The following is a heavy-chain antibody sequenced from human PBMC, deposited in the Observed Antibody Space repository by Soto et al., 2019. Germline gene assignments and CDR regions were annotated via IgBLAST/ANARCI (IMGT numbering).Heavy chain of an antibody. Sequence: SETLSLTCAVSGGSISSGGYSWSWIRQPPGKGLEWIGYIYHSGSTYYNPSLKSRVTISVDRSKNQFSLKLSSVTAADTAVYYCARVPDSHYNDSHASSYPGGQGTLVTVPS. CDR2: IYHSGST. V-gene: IGHV4-30-2*01. CDR3: ARVPDSHYNDSHASSYP. D-gene: IGHD3-22*01. J-gene: IGHJ5*02. CDR1: GGSISSGGYS.